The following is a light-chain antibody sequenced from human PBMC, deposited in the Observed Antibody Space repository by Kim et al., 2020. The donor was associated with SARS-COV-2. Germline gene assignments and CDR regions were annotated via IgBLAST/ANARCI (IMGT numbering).Light chain of an antibody. CDR1: QGISNY. V-gene: IGKV1-27*01. J-gene: IGKJ1*01. Sequence: DIQMTQSPSSLSASVGDGVTITCRASQGISNYLAWYQQKPGEAPKLLIYAASTLQFGVSTRFSGSGSGTEFTLTISDLQPEDVATYYCQKYDTASWTFGHGTKVDIK. CDR3: QKYDTASWT. CDR2: AAS.